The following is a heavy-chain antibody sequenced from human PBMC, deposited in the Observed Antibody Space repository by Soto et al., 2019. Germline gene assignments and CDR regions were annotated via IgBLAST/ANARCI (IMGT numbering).Heavy chain of an antibody. Sequence: QVQLQQWGAGLLKPSETLSLTCAVYGGSFSGYYWSWIRQPPGKGLEWIGEINHSGSTNYNPSLKSRVTISVATSKDQFSLKLSSVTAADTAVYYCARGGPYSHFDYWGQGTLVTVSS. CDR2: INHSGST. CDR1: GGSFSGYY. J-gene: IGHJ4*02. CDR3: ARGGPYSHFDY. D-gene: IGHD5-18*01. V-gene: IGHV4-34*01.